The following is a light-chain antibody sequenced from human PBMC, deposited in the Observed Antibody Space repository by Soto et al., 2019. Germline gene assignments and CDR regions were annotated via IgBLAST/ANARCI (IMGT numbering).Light chain of an antibody. CDR1: SSDFGGYKY. Sequence: QSVLTQPASVSGSPGQSITISCTGSSSDFGGYKYVSWYQQYPGKAPKLMIYEVSNRPSGVSNRFSGSKSGNTASLTISGLQAEDEADYYCSSYTSSRTAVFGGGTKVTVL. CDR3: SSYTSSRTAV. J-gene: IGLJ2*01. CDR2: EVS. V-gene: IGLV2-14*01.